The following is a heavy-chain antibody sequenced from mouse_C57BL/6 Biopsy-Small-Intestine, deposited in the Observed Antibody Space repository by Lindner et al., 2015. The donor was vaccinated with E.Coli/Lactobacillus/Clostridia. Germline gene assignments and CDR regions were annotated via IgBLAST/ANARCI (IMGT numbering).Heavy chain of an antibody. CDR3: AGDYDGYWYFDV. D-gene: IGHD2-3*01. J-gene: IGHJ1*03. CDR1: GFPITSGYY. Sequence: VQLQESGPGLVKPSQSLFLTCSITGFPITSGYYWIWIRQSPGKPLEWMGYITHSGETFYNPSLQSPISITSETSKNQFFLQLNSVTTEDTAMYYCAGDYDGYWYFDVWGTGTTVTVSS. V-gene: IGHV12-3*01. CDR2: ITHSGET.